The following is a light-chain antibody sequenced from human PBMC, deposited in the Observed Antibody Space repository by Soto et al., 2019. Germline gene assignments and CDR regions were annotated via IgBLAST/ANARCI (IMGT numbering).Light chain of an antibody. V-gene: IGKV4-1*01. CDR1: QSVLYNSNNKNY. CDR2: WAS. Sequence: DIVMTQSPESLAVSLGERATINCKSSQSVLYNSNNKNYLTWYQQKPGQPPKLLISWASTRESGVPDRFSGSGSGTDFTLTTSSLQAEDVAVYYCQQYYITPYTFGQGTKVDIK. J-gene: IGKJ2*01. CDR3: QQYYITPYT.